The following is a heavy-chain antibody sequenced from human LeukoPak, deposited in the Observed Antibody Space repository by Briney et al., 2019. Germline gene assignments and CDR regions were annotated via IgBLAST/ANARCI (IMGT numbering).Heavy chain of an antibody. J-gene: IGHJ4*02. CDR1: GFTFDDYA. V-gene: IGHV3-43*02. D-gene: IGHD3-22*01. CDR3: AKDYYYDSSGYNDY. CDR2: ISGDGGTI. Sequence: GGSLRLSCAASGFTFDDYAMHWVRQAPGKGLEWVAVISGDGGTITYADSVKGRFTISRDNPKNSLYLQMNSLRAEDTALHYCAKDYYYDSSGYNDYWGQGTLVTVSS.